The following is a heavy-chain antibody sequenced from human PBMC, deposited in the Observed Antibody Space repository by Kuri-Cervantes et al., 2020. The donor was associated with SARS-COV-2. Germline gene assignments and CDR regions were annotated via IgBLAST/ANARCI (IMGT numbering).Heavy chain of an antibody. D-gene: IGHD3-22*01. CDR2: IWYDGSNK. CDR3: ARATPYCYDSSGYKGYFDY. J-gene: IGHJ4*02. V-gene: IGHV3-33*01. CDR1: GFTFSSYG. Sequence: GGSLRLSCAASGFTFSSYGMHWVRQAPGKGLEWVAVIWYDGSNKYYADSVKGRFTISRDNSKNTLYLQMNSLRAEDTAVYYCARATPYCYDSSGYKGYFDYWGQGTLVTVSS.